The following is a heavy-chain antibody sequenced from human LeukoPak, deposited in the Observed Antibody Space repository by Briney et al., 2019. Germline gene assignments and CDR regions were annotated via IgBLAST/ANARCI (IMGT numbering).Heavy chain of an antibody. Sequence: ASVKVSCTASGYDFTSVGITWVRRAPGQGLEWMGWISPYNGNTRYAQKCQGRVAMTTDTSTTTAYMELRGLRFNDTAVYYCARAGPGSGWYFDYWGQGTLVTVSS. J-gene: IGHJ4*02. CDR2: ISPYNGNT. CDR3: ARAGPGSGWYFDY. V-gene: IGHV1-18*01. D-gene: IGHD6-19*01. CDR1: GYDFTSVG.